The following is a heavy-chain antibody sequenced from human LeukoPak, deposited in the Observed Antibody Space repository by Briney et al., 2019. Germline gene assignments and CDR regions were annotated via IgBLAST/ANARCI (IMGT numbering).Heavy chain of an antibody. Sequence: PGGSLRLSCAASGFTFSTYGMHWVRQAPGKGLEWVAVVRYDGSNKYYADFVKGRFTISRDNSKNTLYLQMNSLRAEDAAVYYCARGVRIAVAGYIDYWGQGTLVTVSS. CDR1: GFTFSTYG. CDR2: VRYDGSNK. CDR3: ARGVRIAVAGYIDY. D-gene: IGHD6-19*01. V-gene: IGHV3-30*02. J-gene: IGHJ4*02.